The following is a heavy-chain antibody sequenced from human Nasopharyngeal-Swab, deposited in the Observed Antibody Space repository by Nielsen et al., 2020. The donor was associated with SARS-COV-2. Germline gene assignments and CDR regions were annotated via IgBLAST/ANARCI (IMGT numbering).Heavy chain of an antibody. CDR3: ARDLIPNVGQLEPSYYYYYYGMDV. V-gene: IGHV3-30*03. CDR2: ISYDGSNK. D-gene: IGHD1-1*01. J-gene: IGHJ6*02. CDR1: GFTFSSYG. Sequence: GGSLRLSCAASGFTFSSYGMHWVRQAPGKGLEWVAVISYDGSNKYYADPVKGRFTISRDNSKNTLYLQMNSLRAEDTAVYYCARDLIPNVGQLEPSYYYYYYGMDVWGQGTTVTVSS.